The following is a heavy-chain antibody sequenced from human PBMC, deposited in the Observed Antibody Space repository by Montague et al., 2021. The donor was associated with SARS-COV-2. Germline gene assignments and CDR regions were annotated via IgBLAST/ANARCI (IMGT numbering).Heavy chain of an antibody. CDR2: IYYSGST. J-gene: IGHJ6*02. CDR3: AGEIVVVTQTYHYGMDV. V-gene: IGHV4-39*07. Sequence: SETLSLTCTVSGGSISSSSYYWGWIRQPPGKGLEWIGYIYYSGSTYYNPSLKSRVTISVDTSENQFSLKLSSVTAADTAVYYCAGEIVVVTQTYHYGMDVWGQGTTVTVSS. D-gene: IGHD3-22*01. CDR1: GGSISSSSYY.